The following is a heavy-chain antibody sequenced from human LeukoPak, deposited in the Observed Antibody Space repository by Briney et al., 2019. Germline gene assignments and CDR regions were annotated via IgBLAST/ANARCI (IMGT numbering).Heavy chain of an antibody. Sequence: PGGSLRLSCAASGFTFSSYAMSWVRQAPGKGLEWVSAISGSGGSTHYADSVKGRFTISRDNSKNTLYLHLNSLRAEDTAVYYCAKVAAAPGISVWVGMDYFDYWGQGTLVTVSS. CDR2: ISGSGGST. V-gene: IGHV3-23*01. CDR3: AKVAAAPGISVWVGMDYFDY. D-gene: IGHD6-13*01. CDR1: GFTFSSYA. J-gene: IGHJ4*02.